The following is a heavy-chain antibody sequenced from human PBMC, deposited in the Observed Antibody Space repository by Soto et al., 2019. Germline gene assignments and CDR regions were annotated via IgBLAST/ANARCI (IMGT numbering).Heavy chain of an antibody. Sequence: EVQLLESGGGLVQPGGSLRLSCAASGFTFSSYAMSWVRQAPGKGLEWVSAISGSGGSTYYADSVKGRFTISRDNSKNTLYLQMNSLRAEDTAVYYCAASRSVLLWFGELFYWFDPWGQGTLVTVSS. J-gene: IGHJ5*02. D-gene: IGHD3-10*01. CDR1: GFTFSSYA. CDR2: ISGSGGST. V-gene: IGHV3-23*01. CDR3: AASRSVLLWFGELFYWFDP.